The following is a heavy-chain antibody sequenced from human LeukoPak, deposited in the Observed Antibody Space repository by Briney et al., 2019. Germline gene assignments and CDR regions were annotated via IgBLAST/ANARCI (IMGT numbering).Heavy chain of an antibody. J-gene: IGHJ4*02. CDR3: ARIYSSSWYPFGFDY. Sequence: SETLSLTCTVSGGSISSYYWSWIRQPPGKGLEWIGYIYYSGSTNYNPSLKSRVTISVETSKNQFSLKLSSVTAADTAVYYCARIYSSSWYPFGFDYWGQGTLVTVSS. CDR1: GGSISSYY. D-gene: IGHD6-13*01. CDR2: IYYSGST. V-gene: IGHV4-59*01.